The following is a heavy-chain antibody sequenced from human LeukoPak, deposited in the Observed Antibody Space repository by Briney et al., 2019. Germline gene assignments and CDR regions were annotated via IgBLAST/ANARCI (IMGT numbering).Heavy chain of an antibody. CDR2: ISYDGSNK. V-gene: IGHV3-30*04. CDR3: ARELYGSGSHTYYYGMDV. CDR1: GFTFSSYA. Sequence: GRSLRLSCAASGFTFSSYAMHWVRQAPGKGLEWVAVISYDGSNKYYAGSVKGRFTISRDNSKNTLYLQMNSLRAEDTAVYYCARELYGSGSHTYYYGMDVWGKGTTVTVSS. D-gene: IGHD3-10*01. J-gene: IGHJ6*04.